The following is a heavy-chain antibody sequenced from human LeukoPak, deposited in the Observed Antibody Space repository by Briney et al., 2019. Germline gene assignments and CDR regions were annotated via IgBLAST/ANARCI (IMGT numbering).Heavy chain of an antibody. Sequence: ASARVSCKASGYTFTDYYMNWVRQAPGQGLEWMGWINPKGGGTNFAQKFKGRVTLTWDTSISTAYMEVSRLTSDDTAVYYCARSYTNSARIDYWGQGTLVTVSS. V-gene: IGHV1-2*02. CDR3: ARSYTNSARIDY. CDR1: GYTFTDYY. J-gene: IGHJ4*02. D-gene: IGHD2-2*02. CDR2: INPKGGGT.